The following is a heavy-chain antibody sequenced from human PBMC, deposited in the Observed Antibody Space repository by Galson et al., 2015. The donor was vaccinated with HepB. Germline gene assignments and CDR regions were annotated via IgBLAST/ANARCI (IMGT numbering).Heavy chain of an antibody. CDR1: GGSMSSYY. J-gene: IGHJ6*02. Sequence: SLTCTVSGGSMSSYYWNWIRQSPGKGLEWIGYIYYSGTTNHNPSLESRVTISIDTSKNQISLRLTSVTAADTAVYYCARQPGIFYGMDVWGQGTTVIVSS. CDR2: IYYSGTT. CDR3: ARQPGIFYGMDV. V-gene: IGHV4-59*08. D-gene: IGHD3-3*01.